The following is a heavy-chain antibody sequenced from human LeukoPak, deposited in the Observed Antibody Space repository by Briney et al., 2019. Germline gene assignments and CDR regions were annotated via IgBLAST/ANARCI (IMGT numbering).Heavy chain of an antibody. CDR2: IYYSGST. V-gene: IGHV4-39*07. J-gene: IGHJ5*02. CDR3: ARDYWPPPLGYCSGGSCLNWFDP. Sequence: SETLSLTCTVSGGSISSSSYYWGWIRQPPGKGLEWIGRIYYSGSTYYNPSLKSRVTISVDTSKNQFSLKLSSVTAADTAVYYCARDYWPPPLGYCSGGSCLNWFDPWGQGTLVNVSS. D-gene: IGHD2-15*01. CDR1: GGSISSSSYY.